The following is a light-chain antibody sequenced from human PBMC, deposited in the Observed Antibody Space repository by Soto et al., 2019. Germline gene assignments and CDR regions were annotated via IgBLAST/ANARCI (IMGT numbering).Light chain of an antibody. V-gene: IGLV4-69*01. CDR2: LNSDGSH. CDR1: SGHSNYA. Sequence: HPVLTQSPSASASLGASVKLTCTLSSGHSNYAIAWHQQQPEKGPRYLMKLNSDGSHSKGDGIPDRFSGSSSGAERYLTISSLQSEDEADYYCQTWGTGLYVVFGGGTKLTVL. J-gene: IGLJ2*01. CDR3: QTWGTGLYVV.